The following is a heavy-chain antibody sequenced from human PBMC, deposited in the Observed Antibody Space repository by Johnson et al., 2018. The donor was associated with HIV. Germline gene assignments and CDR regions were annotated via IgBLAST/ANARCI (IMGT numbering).Heavy chain of an antibody. D-gene: IGHD3-16*01. CDR2: VSYDGSNK. Sequence: QVQLMESGGGVVQPGRSLRLSCAASGFTFTTYAMHWVRQAPGKGLEWVAVVSYDGSNKYYADSVKGRFTISRDNSKNSLFLQMNSLRAEDTAVYYCARGEWGNAFDIWGQGTMVTVSS. CDR1: GFTFTTYA. CDR3: ARGEWGNAFDI. V-gene: IGHV3-30*01. J-gene: IGHJ3*02.